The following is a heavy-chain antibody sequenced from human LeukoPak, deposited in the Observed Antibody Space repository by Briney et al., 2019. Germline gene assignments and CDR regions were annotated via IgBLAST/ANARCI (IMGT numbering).Heavy chain of an antibody. D-gene: IGHD1-1*01. CDR1: GFTFTDAW. CDR3: TTDALLWQLAVDV. Sequence: PGGTLRLSCAASGFTFTDAWMSWVRQAPGKGLEWIGRIKSKIDGETTDYVAPVKGRFTISRDDSKDTVYLQMNSLKIEDTAVYYCTTDALLWQLAVDVWGQGTTDTLPS. CDR2: IKSKIDGETT. V-gene: IGHV3-15*01. J-gene: IGHJ6*02.